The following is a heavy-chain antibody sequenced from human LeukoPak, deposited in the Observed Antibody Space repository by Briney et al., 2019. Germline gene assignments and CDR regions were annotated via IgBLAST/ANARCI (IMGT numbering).Heavy chain of an antibody. CDR1: GFTFSDYY. CDR3: AREAVATIYRRFRWGYDY. V-gene: IGHV3-11*04. D-gene: IGHD5-12*01. CDR2: ISSSGSTI. Sequence: GGSLRLSCAASGFTFSDYYMSWIRQAPGKGLEWVSYISSSGSTIYYADSVKGRFTISRDNAKNSLYLQMNSLRAEDTAVYYCAREAVATIYRRFRWGYDYWGQGTLVTVSS. J-gene: IGHJ4*02.